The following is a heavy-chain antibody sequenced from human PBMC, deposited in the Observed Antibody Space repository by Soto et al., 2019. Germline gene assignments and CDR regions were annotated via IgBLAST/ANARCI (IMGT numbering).Heavy chain of an antibody. Sequence: QLHLVHSGAVVKKPGASVTVSCSASGYPVTAYYMHWVRQAPGRGLEWMGGINPATGAAKYTQTFHGRVTMSRDTSTITVFMEVSGLTSEDTAVFYCARGGGVGVAGSAAFDMWGQGTLVTVSS. D-gene: IGHD3-3*01. CDR3: ARGGGVGVAGSAAFDM. CDR2: INPATGAA. J-gene: IGHJ3*02. V-gene: IGHV1-2*02. CDR1: GYPVTAYY.